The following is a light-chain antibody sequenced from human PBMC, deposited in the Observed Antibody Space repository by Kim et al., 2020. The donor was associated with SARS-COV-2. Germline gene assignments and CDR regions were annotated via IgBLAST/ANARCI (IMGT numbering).Light chain of an antibody. V-gene: IGKV3-20*01. CDR1: QSVSSSY. J-gene: IGKJ3*01. CDR3: QQYGSSFT. CDR2: GAS. Sequence: LSTGERANLTCRASQSVSSSYLDWYQQKPGQAPRLLSYGASSRATGIPDRFSGSGSGTDFTLTISRLEPEDFAVYYCQQYGSSFTFGPGTKVDIK.